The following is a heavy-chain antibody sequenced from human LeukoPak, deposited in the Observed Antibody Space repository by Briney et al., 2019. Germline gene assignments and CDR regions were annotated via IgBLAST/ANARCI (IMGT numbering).Heavy chain of an antibody. V-gene: IGHV3-48*04. CDR3: ARENSRAYYDFWSGYFFSPYFDY. D-gene: IGHD3-3*01. J-gene: IGHJ4*02. Sequence: PGGSLRLSCVVSGFTFSSYSMNWVRQAPGKGLEWVSYISDTSTTTYYADSVKGRFTISRDNAKNSLYLQMNSLRAEDTALYYCARENSRAYYDFWSGYFFSPYFDYWGQGTLVTVSS. CDR2: ISDTSTTT. CDR1: GFTFSSYS.